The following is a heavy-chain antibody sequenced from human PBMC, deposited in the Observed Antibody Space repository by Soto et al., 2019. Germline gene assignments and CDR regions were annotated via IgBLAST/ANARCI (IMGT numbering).Heavy chain of an antibody. CDR2: INWNGGST. V-gene: IGHV3-20*01. J-gene: IGHJ5*02. CDR1: GFTFDDYG. CDR3: ARDLYYDIMTGETGNWFDP. Sequence: AGGSLRLSCAASGFTFDDYGMSWVRQAPGKGLEWVSGINWNGGSTGYADSVKGRFTISRDNAKNSLYLQMNSLRAEDTALYHCARDLYYDIMTGETGNWFDPRGQGTLVNVSS. D-gene: IGHD3-9*01.